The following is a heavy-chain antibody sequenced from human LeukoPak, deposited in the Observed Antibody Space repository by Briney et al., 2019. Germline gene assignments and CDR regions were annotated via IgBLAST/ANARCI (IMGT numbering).Heavy chain of an antibody. J-gene: IGHJ6*02. CDR3: ARRSSTSAEFGMDV. CDR2: IYYSGST. V-gene: IGHV4-31*03. D-gene: IGHD2-2*01. CDR1: GGSISSGGYY. Sequence: PSQTLSLTCTVSGGSISSGGYYWSWIRQHPGKGLEWIGYIYYSGSTYYNPSLKSRVTISVDTSKNQFSLKLSSVTAADTAVYYCARRSSTSAEFGMDVWGQGTTVTVSS.